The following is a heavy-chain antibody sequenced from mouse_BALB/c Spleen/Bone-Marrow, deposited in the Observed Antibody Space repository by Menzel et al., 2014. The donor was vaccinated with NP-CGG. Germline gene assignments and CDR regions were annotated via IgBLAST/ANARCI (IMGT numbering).Heavy chain of an antibody. V-gene: IGHV5-9-2*01. Sequence: EVKLVESGGGLVKPGGSLKLSCTASGFSFNSYGMSWVRQTPEKRLEWVATITNGGNYTYYPDSVKGGFTISRDNVKNNLYLQMRSLRSEDTALYYCVRNYYGYDGYFDYWGQGTTLTVSS. CDR2: ITNGGNYT. D-gene: IGHD2-2*01. CDR3: VRNYYGYDGYFDY. CDR1: GFSFNSYG. J-gene: IGHJ2*01.